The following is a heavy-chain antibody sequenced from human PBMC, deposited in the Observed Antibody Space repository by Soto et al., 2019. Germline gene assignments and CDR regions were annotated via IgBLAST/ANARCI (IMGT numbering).Heavy chain of an antibody. V-gene: IGHV1-18*01. Sequence: ASVKVSCKASGYTFTSYGISWVRQAPGQGLEWMGWISAYNGNTNYAQKLQGRVTMTTDTSTSTAYMELRSLRSDDTAVYYCARDGPHYYYDSRGYHHYWSQGTLVTVSS. J-gene: IGHJ4*02. CDR2: ISAYNGNT. D-gene: IGHD3-22*01. CDR1: GYTFTSYG. CDR3: ARDGPHYYYDSRGYHHY.